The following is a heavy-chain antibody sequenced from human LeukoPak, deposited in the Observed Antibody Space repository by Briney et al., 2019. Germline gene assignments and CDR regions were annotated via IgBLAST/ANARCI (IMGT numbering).Heavy chain of an antibody. V-gene: IGHV3-23*01. Sequence: GGSLRLSCAASGFNFNNFAMSWVRQAPGKGPEWLSAMTGPADTTYYAESVKGRFIISRDYSKSMVYLQMNSVRVEDTAIYYCAKGAEIDHWGQGTLVTVSS. CDR2: MTGPADTT. J-gene: IGHJ4*02. CDR3: AKGAEIDH. CDR1: GFNFNNFA.